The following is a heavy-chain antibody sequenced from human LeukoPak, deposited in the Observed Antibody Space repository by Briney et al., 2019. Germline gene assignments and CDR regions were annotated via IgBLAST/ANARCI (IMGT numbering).Heavy chain of an antibody. Sequence: GGSLRLSCATSGLTFRITWMHWVRQAPGKGVMWVSRMNGEGTTIDYADSVKGRFTVSRDSAKNTLFLQMNNLRTEDTALYFCATARNFRFEYWGQGSLVIVS. D-gene: IGHD1-7*01. CDR3: ATARNFRFEY. J-gene: IGHJ4*02. CDR1: GLTFRITW. V-gene: IGHV3-74*01. CDR2: MNGEGTTI.